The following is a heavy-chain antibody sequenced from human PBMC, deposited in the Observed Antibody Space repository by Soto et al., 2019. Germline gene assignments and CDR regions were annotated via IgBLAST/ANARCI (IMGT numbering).Heavy chain of an antibody. Sequence: NPSETLSLTCAVYGGSFSGYYWSWIRQPPGKGLEWIGEINHSGSTNYNPSLKSRVTISVDTSKNQFSLKLSSVTAADTAVYYCARVNYDYVWGSYRFPPYYFDYWGQGTLVTVSS. J-gene: IGHJ4*02. D-gene: IGHD3-16*02. CDR3: ARVNYDYVWGSYRFPPYYFDY. V-gene: IGHV4-34*01. CDR1: GGSFSGYY. CDR2: INHSGST.